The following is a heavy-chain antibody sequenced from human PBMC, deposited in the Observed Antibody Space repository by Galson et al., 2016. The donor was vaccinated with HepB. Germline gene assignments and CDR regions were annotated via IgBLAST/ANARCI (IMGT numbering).Heavy chain of an antibody. J-gene: IGHJ4*02. D-gene: IGHD6-25*01. CDR1: GGSISSDDW. CDR3: ARQYRGGPSDY. V-gene: IGHV4-4*02. CDR2: IFHSGRV. Sequence: SETLSLTCAVSGGSISSDDWWSWVRQPPGQGLEWIRQIFHSGRVNYTPSLASRVTISIDTSNNYFSLRLTSVTAADTALSDCARQYRGGPSDYWGQGTLVIVSS.